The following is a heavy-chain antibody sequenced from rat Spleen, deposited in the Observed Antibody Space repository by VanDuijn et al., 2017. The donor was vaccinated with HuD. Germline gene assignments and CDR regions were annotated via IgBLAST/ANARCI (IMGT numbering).Heavy chain of an antibody. CDR1: GFTYSNYV. Sequence: EVKLVETGGGLVQPGRSLKLSCVASGFTYSNYVMAWVRQAPTKGLEWVASISTGGGNTYYRDSVKGRFTISRDNAKNTLYLQMDSLRSEDTATYYCAKVHNNYYNWFAYWGQGTLVTVSS. V-gene: IGHV5S13*01. CDR2: ISTGGGNT. CDR3: AKVHNNYYNWFAY. J-gene: IGHJ3*01. D-gene: IGHD1-10*01.